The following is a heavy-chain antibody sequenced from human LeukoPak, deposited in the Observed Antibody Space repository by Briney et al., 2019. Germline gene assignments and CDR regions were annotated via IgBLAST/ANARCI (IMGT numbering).Heavy chain of an antibody. Sequence: SETLSLTCAVSGGSISSSNWWRWGRQPPGKGLEWIGEIYHSGSTNYNPSLKSRVTISVDKSKNQFSVKLSSVTAADAAVYYCAVRPKSVDFDIWGQGTMVTVSS. CDR1: GGSISSSNW. CDR3: AVRPKSVDFDI. V-gene: IGHV4-4*02. J-gene: IGHJ3*02. CDR2: IYHSGST.